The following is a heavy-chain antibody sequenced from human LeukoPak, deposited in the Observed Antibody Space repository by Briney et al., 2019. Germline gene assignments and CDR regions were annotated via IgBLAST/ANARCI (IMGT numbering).Heavy chain of an antibody. D-gene: IGHD5-24*01. CDR3: ARGPSLDGTSPADY. CDR1: GGSISSSSYY. Sequence: SETLSLTCTVSGGSISSSSYYWGWIRQPPGKGLEWIGSIYYSGSTYYNPSLKSRVTISVDTSKNQFSLKLSSVTAADTAVYYCARGPSLDGTSPADYWGQGTLVTVSS. J-gene: IGHJ4*02. CDR2: IYYSGST. V-gene: IGHV4-39*01.